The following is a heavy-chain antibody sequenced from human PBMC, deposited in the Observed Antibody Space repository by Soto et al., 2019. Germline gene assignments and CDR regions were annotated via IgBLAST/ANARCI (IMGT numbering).Heavy chain of an antibody. Sequence: GGSLRLSCAASGFTFSSRSMSWVRQAPGKGLDWVSIISASGDNTYYADSVKGRFTISRDNSKNTLYLQVNSLRAEDTAVYYCAKLTYSDLWSGSHDSWGQGTLVTVSS. CDR2: ISASGDNT. CDR3: AKLTYSDLWSGSHDS. J-gene: IGHJ4*02. V-gene: IGHV3-23*01. CDR1: GFTFSSRS. D-gene: IGHD3-3*01.